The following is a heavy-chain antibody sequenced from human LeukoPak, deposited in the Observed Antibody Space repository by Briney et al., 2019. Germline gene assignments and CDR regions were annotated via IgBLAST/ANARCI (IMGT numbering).Heavy chain of an antibody. V-gene: IGHV4-39*01. Sequence: SETLSLTCTVSGGSISSSSYYWGWIRQPPGKGLEWIGSIYYSGSTYYNPYLKSRVTISVDTSKNQFSLKLSSVTAADTAVYYCARGSTYYYGSGSYYFDYWGQGTLVTVSS. CDR1: GGSISSSSYY. CDR2: IYYSGST. CDR3: ARGSTYYYGSGSYYFDY. D-gene: IGHD3-10*01. J-gene: IGHJ4*02.